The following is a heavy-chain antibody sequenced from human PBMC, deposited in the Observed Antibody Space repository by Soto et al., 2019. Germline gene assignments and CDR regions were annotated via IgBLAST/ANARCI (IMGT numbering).Heavy chain of an antibody. CDR3: AREVYSTAMAFDY. Sequence: SVKDSCKASLGTFSSYTINCVRQAPGQGLEWMGRIIPILGIANYAQKFQGRVTITADTSISTAYMELSRLKSYDTAVYYCAREVYSTAMAFDYWGQGTLVTVSS. CDR2: IIPILGIA. V-gene: IGHV1-69*04. CDR1: LGTFSSYT. J-gene: IGHJ4*02. D-gene: IGHD5-18*01.